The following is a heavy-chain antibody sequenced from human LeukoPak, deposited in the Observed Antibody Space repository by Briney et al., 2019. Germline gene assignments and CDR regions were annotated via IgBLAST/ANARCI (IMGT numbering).Heavy chain of an antibody. CDR1: GFTFSTYA. CDR2: FSNSGET. V-gene: IGHV3-23*01. Sequence: PGGSLRLSCAASGFTFSTYAMAWVRQAPGKGLEWVSAFSNSGETHYADSVKGRFTISRDNSKNTLYLQMNSLRAEDTAVYYCARDLGQYYDTSDNWLDPWGQGTLVTVSS. D-gene: IGHD3-22*01. CDR3: ARDLGQYYDTSDNWLDP. J-gene: IGHJ5*02.